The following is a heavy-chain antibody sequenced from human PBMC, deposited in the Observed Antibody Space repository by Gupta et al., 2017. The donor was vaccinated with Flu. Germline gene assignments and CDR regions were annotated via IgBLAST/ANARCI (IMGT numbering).Heavy chain of an antibody. J-gene: IGHJ4*02. CDR3: AKERGYENNYFHY. V-gene: IGHV3-11*01. CDR2: ISGSGSTK. D-gene: IGHD5-12*01. Sequence: QVQLVESGGGLVKPGGSLRLSCAASGFTFSDYSMSWIRQAPGKGLEWISYISGSGSTKSYADSVKSRFTISRDSAKNSLFLQMNSLRAEDTAVYYCAKERGYENNYFHYWGQGTLVTVSS. CDR1: GFTFSDYS.